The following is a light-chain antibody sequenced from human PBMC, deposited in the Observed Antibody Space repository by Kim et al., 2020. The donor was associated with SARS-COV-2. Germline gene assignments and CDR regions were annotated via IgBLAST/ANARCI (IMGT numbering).Light chain of an antibody. J-gene: IGKJ5*01. CDR3: QQYGSSPPIT. V-gene: IGKV3-20*01. CDR2: GAS. Sequence: EIVLTQSPGTLSLSPGERATLSCRASQRTTYLAWYQQRPGQALRLLIYGASSRAIGIPDRFSGSVSGTDFTLTISRLEPEDFGVYYCQQYGSSPPITFGQGTRLEIK. CDR1: QRTTY.